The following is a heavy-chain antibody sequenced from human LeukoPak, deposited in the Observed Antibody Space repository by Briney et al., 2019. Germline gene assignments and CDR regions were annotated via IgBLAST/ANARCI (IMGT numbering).Heavy chain of an antibody. D-gene: IGHD4-23*01. Sequence: GGSLRLSCAASGFTFSRFDMHWVRQPTGKGLEWVSAINSAGDTFYSGSVKGRFAISGKDGRNSLYLHIDSLRAGDTAVYYCSRGGGGNADFDYWGQGTLVTVSS. CDR1: GFTFSRFD. CDR2: INSAGDT. CDR3: SRGGGGNADFDY. J-gene: IGHJ4*02. V-gene: IGHV3-13*01.